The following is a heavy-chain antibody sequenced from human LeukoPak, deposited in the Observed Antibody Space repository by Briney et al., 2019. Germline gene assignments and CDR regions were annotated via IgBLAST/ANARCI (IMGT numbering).Heavy chain of an antibody. D-gene: IGHD3-16*01. CDR1: GGSISSSS. Sequence: ETLSLTCTVSGGSISSSSYYWGWIRQPPGKGLEWVSSISSSSSYRYYADSVKGRFTISRDNAKNSLFLQMNSLRAEDTAVYYCARDGGGVGRDFDYWGQGTLVTVSS. CDR2: ISSSSSYR. V-gene: IGHV3-21*01. J-gene: IGHJ4*02. CDR3: ARDGGGVGRDFDY.